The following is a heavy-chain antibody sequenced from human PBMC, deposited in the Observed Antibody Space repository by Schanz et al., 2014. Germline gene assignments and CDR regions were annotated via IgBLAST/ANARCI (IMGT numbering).Heavy chain of an antibody. J-gene: IGHJ4*01. D-gene: IGHD6-13*01. CDR2: TNGDGTNA. CDR1: GFTFSSYA. CDR3: AREQIMAAAGLVDY. Sequence: QVQLVESGGGLVKPGGSLRLSCAASGFTFSSYAMSWVRQAPGKGLEWVSCTNGDGTNAKYADSVKGRFTISRDNAKNSLYLQMNSLRAEDTAVYYCAREQIMAAAGLVDYWGHGTLVTVSS. V-gene: IGHV3-11*05.